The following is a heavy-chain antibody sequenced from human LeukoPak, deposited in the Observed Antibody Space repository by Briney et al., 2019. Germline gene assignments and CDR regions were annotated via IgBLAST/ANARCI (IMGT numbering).Heavy chain of an antibody. Sequence: SETLSLTCSVSGGSISSGDYYWSWVRQPPGKGLECIGYIYYTGSTYSNPSLKSRVTISVDTPKNQFSLKLSSVTAADTAVYYCVRDTRMSSGYHYLDYWGQRTLVTVSS. CDR1: GGSISSGDYY. D-gene: IGHD3-22*01. CDR2: IYYTGST. CDR3: VRDTRMSSGYHYLDY. J-gene: IGHJ4*02. V-gene: IGHV4-30-4*01.